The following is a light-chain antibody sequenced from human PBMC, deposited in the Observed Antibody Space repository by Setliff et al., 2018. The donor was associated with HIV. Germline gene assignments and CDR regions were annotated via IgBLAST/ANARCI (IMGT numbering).Light chain of an antibody. V-gene: IGLV2-23*02. CDR1: GNNIANYGS. CDR2: EVA. J-gene: IGLJ2*01. CDR3: CSYAGSYTPVI. Sequence: QSALTQPASVSGSPGQSITISCTGGGNNIANYGSVSWYQEHPGEVPKLIIYEVAKRPSGVSNRFSGSKSGNTASLTISGLQTEDEADYYCCSYAGSYTPVIFGGGTKVTVL.